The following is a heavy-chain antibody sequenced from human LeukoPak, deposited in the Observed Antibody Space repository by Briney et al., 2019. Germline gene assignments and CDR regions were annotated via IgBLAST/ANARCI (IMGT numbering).Heavy chain of an antibody. CDR1: GGSISSYY. J-gene: IGHJ1*01. Sequence: SETLSLTCTVSGGSISSYYWSWIRQPPGKGLEWIGEINHSGSTNSNPSLKSRVTVSVDTSKNLFSLKLSSVTAADTAVYYCARSLLGYCSGGSCYSGYFQHWGQGTLVTVSS. CDR3: ARSLLGYCSGGSCYSGYFQH. CDR2: INHSGST. V-gene: IGHV4-34*01. D-gene: IGHD2-15*01.